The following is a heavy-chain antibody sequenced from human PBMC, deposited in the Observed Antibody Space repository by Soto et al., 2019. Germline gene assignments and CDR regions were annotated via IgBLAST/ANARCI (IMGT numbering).Heavy chain of an antibody. CDR2: ISYDGSNK. Sequence: VGSLRLSCASSVFTFSSYGMHCVRHSPGKWLEWVAVISYDGSNKYYADSVKGRFTISRDNSKNTLYLQMNSLRAEDTAVYYCARNLGATNYYYYGMEFWGQGTTVSVS. V-gene: IGHV3-30*03. CDR1: VFTFSSYG. CDR3: ARNLGATNYYYYGMEF. D-gene: IGHD1-26*01. J-gene: IGHJ6*01.